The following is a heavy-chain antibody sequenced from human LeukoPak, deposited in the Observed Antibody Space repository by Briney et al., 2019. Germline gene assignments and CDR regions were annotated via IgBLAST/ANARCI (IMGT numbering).Heavy chain of an antibody. CDR2: ISGGGVTT. Sequence: GGSLRLSCVGSGFTSIAYALTWARQAPGKGLEWVSGISGGGVTTYYADSVKGRFTISRDNSKNTLYLQMNSLRADDTAVYYCARRTKSRMDVWGQGTTVTVSS. CDR1: GFTSIAYA. V-gene: IGHV3-23*01. CDR3: ARRTKSRMDV. J-gene: IGHJ6*02.